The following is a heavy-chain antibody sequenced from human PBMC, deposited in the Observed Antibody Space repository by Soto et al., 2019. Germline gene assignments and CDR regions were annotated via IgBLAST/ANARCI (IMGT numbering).Heavy chain of an antibody. CDR2: TYYRSKWYN. CDR3: ARGPSPGYSSGWYYYYGMDV. V-gene: IGHV6-1*01. CDR1: GDSVSSNSAA. D-gene: IGHD6-19*01. J-gene: IGHJ6*02. Sequence: KQSQTLSLTCAISGDSVSSNSAAWNWIRQSPSRGLEWLGRTYYRSKWYNDYAVSVKSRITINPDTSKNQFSLQLNSVTPEDTAVYYCARGPSPGYSSGWYYYYGMDVWGQGTTVTVSS.